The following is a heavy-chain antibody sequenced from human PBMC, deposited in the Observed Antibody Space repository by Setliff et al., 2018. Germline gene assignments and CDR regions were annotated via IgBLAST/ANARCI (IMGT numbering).Heavy chain of an antibody. CDR2: IYSSGST. CDR3: ARESRYYYDNLGTLDY. CDR1: GYSISSGYI. D-gene: IGHD3-22*01. Sequence: SETLSLTCTVSGYSISSGYIWGWIRQPPGKGLEWIGYIYSSGSTYYNPPLKSRVSISVDTSKNQFSLKLSSVTAADTAVYYCARESRYYYDNLGTLDYWGQGTLVTVSS. V-gene: IGHV4-38-2*02. J-gene: IGHJ4*02.